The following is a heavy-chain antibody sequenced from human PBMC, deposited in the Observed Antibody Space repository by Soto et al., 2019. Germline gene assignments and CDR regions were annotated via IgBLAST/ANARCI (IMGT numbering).Heavy chain of an antibody. J-gene: IGHJ4*02. Sequence: PGGSLRLSCEVSGFNFRSYGMHWVRQAPGKGPEWVASIWPDGSDKFYVDSVKGRFSISRDNSRKTLYLEMNSLRAEDTAVYYCARHGYNYGGGYFDYWGQGTLVTVSS. CDR1: GFNFRSYG. V-gene: IGHV3-33*01. CDR3: ARHGYNYGGGYFDY. CDR2: IWPDGSDK. D-gene: IGHD5-18*01.